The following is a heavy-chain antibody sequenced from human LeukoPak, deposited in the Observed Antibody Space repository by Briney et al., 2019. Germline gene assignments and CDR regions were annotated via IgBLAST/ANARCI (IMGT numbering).Heavy chain of an antibody. CDR1: GGSISSYY. D-gene: IGHD3-10*01. V-gene: IGHV4-59*01. Sequence: SETLSLTCTVSGGSISSYYWSWIRQPPGKGLEWIGYIYHSGSTNYNPSLKSRVTISVDTSKNQFSLKLSSVTAADTAVYYCARDSGWAFDIWGQGTMVTVSS. CDR2: IYHSGST. J-gene: IGHJ3*02. CDR3: ARDSGWAFDI.